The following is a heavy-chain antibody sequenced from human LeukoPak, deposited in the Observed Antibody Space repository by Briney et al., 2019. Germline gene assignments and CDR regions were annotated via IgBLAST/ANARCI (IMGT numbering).Heavy chain of an antibody. V-gene: IGHV3-23*01. J-gene: IGHJ6*03. CDR1: AFTFSTYA. Sequence: GGSLRLSCAASAFTFSTYAMSWVRQAPGKGLQWVSTISGGVLSTYYADSVKGRFTISRDNSQNTASLQVNNLRTEDTALYYCAKTSLSDASGXXYYMDVXXXXTTVTV. CDR2: ISGGVLST. D-gene: IGHD3-3*01. CDR3: AKTSLSDASGXXYYMDV.